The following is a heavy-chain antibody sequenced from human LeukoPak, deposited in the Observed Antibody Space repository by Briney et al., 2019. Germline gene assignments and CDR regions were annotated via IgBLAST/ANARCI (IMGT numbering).Heavy chain of an antibody. CDR3: ASRDYFDS. J-gene: IGHJ4*02. Sequence: GRSLRLSCAVSGFTFTTKSMNWVRQAPGKWLEWVSYITADSSTTYYADSVKARFTISRDNAKNSLYLQMNSLRDEDTAVYYCASRDYFDSWAQGTLASVSS. CDR1: GFTFTTKS. V-gene: IGHV3-48*02. CDR2: ITADSSTT.